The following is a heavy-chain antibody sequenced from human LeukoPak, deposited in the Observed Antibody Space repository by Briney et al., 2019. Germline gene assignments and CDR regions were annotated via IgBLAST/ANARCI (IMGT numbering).Heavy chain of an antibody. J-gene: IGHJ4*02. V-gene: IGHV1-2*06. CDR2: INPNSGGT. Sequence: GASVKVSCKVSGYTLTELSMQWVRQAPGQGLEWMGRINPNSGGTNYAQKFQGRVTMTRDTSISTAYMELTRLRSDDTAVYYCAREVAMVIDYSGQGTLVTVSS. CDR3: AREVAMVIDY. D-gene: IGHD5-18*01. CDR1: GYTLTELS.